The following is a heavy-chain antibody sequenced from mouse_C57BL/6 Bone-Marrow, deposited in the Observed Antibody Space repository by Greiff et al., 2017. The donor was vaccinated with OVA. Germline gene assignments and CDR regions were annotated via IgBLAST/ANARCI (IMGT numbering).Heavy chain of an antibody. V-gene: IGHV1-55*01. CDR2: IYPGSGST. J-gene: IGHJ3*01. D-gene: IGHD2-2*01. CDR3: ARSYGYSAWFAY. CDR1: GYTFTSYW. Sequence: QVQLQQSGAELVKPGASVKMSCKASGYTFTSYWITWVKQRPGQGLEWIGDIYPGSGSTNYNEKFKSKATLTVDTSSSTAYMQLSSLTSEDSAVYYCARSYGYSAWFAYWGQGTLVTVSA.